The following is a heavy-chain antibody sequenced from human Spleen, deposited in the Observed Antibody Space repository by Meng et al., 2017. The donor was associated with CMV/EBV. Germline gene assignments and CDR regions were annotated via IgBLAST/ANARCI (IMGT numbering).Heavy chain of an antibody. Sequence: ASVKVSCKASGYTFTSYDINWVRQATGQGLEWMGWMNPNSGNTGYAQKFQGRVTITTDESTSTAYMELSSLRSEDTAVYYCARADNYGSGSLNRAFDPWGQGTLVTVSS. CDR3: ARADNYGSGSLNRAFDP. J-gene: IGHJ5*02. CDR1: GYTFTSYD. D-gene: IGHD3-10*01. V-gene: IGHV1-8*01. CDR2: MNPNSGNT.